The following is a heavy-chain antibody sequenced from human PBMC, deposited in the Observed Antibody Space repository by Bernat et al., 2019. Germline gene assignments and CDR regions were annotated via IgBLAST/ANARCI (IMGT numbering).Heavy chain of an antibody. V-gene: IGHV4-39*01. CDR1: GGSISSSSYY. CDR3: ARGGLLWFGEDRPGGVPYFQH. Sequence: QLQLQESGPGLVKPSETLSLTCTVSGGSISSSSYYWGWIRQPPGKGLEWIGSIYYSGSTYYNPSLKSRVTISVDTSRNQFSLRLSSVTAADTAVYYCARGGLLWFGEDRPGGVPYFQHWGQGTLVTVSS. CDR2: IYYSGST. D-gene: IGHD3-10*01. J-gene: IGHJ1*01.